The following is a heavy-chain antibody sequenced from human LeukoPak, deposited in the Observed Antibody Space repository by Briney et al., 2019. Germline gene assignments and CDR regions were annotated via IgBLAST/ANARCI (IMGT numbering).Heavy chain of an antibody. CDR1: GFTFSSYA. D-gene: IGHD2-21*02. V-gene: IGHV3-23*01. CDR3: AKCGGDFQYLVYWDY. J-gene: IGHJ4*02. Sequence: GGSLRLSCAASGFTFSSYAMSWVRQAPGKGLEWVSAISGSGGSTYYADSVKGRFTISRDNSKNTLYLQMNSRRAVDTAVYYCAKCGGDFQYLVYWDYWGQGTLVTVSS. CDR2: ISGSGGST.